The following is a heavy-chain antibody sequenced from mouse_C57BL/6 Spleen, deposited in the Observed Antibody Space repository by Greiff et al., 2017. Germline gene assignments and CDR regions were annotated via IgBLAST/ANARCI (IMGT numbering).Heavy chain of an antibody. CDR1: GYAFTNYL. V-gene: IGHV1-54*01. D-gene: IGHD2-4*01. Sequence: QVQLQQSGAELVRPGTSVKVSCKASGYAFTNYLIEWVKQRPGQGLEWIGVINPGSGGTNYNETFKGKATLTADKSSSTAYMQLSSLTSEDSAVYFCARDFDSDWYFDVWGTGTTVTVSS. CDR3: ARDFDSDWYFDV. CDR2: INPGSGGT. J-gene: IGHJ1*03.